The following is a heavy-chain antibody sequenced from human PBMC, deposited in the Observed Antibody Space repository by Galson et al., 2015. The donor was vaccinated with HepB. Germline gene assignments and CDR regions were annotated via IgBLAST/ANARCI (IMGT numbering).Heavy chain of an antibody. CDR2: INRDGGST. CDR1: GFTFRSHW. CDR3: ARGIEVVPDASGMDV. Sequence: SLRLSCAASGFTFRSHWMHWVRQAPGKGLVWVSRINRDGGSTNYADSVKGRFAISRDDAKNTLYLQMSSLRAEDTAVYYCARGIEVVPDASGMDVWGQGTTVTVSS. D-gene: IGHD2-2*01. V-gene: IGHV3-74*01. J-gene: IGHJ6*02.